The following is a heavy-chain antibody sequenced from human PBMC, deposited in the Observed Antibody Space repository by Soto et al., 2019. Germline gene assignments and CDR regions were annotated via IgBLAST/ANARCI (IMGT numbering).Heavy chain of an antibody. CDR3: AAVPGDFDC. Sequence: SVKVSCKASGFTFSISSVQWVLQARGQRPEWIGWIVIGTGNTNYAQRFQGRVTFTRDMSTSTAYMELSSLRSEDTAVYYCAAVPGDFDCWGQGTLVTVSS. CDR1: GFTFSISS. V-gene: IGHV1-58*01. CDR2: IVIGTGNT. J-gene: IGHJ4*02. D-gene: IGHD7-27*01.